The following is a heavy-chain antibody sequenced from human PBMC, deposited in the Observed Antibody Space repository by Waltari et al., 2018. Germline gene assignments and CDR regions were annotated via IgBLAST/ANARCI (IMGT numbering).Heavy chain of an antibody. V-gene: IGHV3-30*03. CDR1: GFTFSSYG. CDR2: ISYDGSNK. CDR3: ARAFQYGGTSHFDD. J-gene: IGHJ4*02. D-gene: IGHD1-26*01. Sequence: QVQLVESGGGVVQPGRSLRLSCAASGFTFSSYGMHWVRQAPGKGLEWVAVISYDGSNKYYADSVKGRFTISRDNSKNTLYLQMNSLETDDTAVYFCARAFQYGGTSHFDDWGQGTLVTVSS.